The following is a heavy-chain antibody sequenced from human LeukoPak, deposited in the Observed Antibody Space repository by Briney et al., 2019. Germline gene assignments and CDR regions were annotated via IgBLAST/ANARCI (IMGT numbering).Heavy chain of an antibody. Sequence: GGSLRLSCTASGFTFGDNAMSWFRQAPGEGLEWVSFIRGKVYGGTTEYAASVKGRFTISRDDSKSIAYLQMNSLKIEDTAVYYCTRGPWGDYWGQGTLVTVSS. D-gene: IGHD7-27*01. V-gene: IGHV3-49*03. J-gene: IGHJ4*02. CDR3: TRGPWGDY. CDR1: GFTFGDNA. CDR2: IRGKVYGGTT.